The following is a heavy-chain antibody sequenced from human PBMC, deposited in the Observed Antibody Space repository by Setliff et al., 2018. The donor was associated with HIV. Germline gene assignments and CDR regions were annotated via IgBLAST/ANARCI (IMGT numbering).Heavy chain of an antibody. CDR2: VHVGGTT. CDR1: GGSISSGSYY. CDR3: ARSRTILSFDP. Sequence: ASETLSLTCTVSGGSISSGSYYWTWIRQSAGKGLEWIGRVHVGGTTNYNPSLKSRVTISMDSSQNQFSLNLTSVTAAGTGVYYCARSRTILSFDPWGQGAQVTVSS. D-gene: IGHD2-15*01. J-gene: IGHJ5*02. V-gene: IGHV4-61*02.